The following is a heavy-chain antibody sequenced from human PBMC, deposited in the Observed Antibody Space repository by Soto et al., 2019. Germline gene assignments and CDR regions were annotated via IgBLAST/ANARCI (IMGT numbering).Heavy chain of an antibody. CDR1: GYTFTSYA. J-gene: IGHJ4*02. Sequence: QVQLVQSGAEEKKPGASVKVSCKASGYTFTSYAMHWVRQAPGQRLEWMGWINAGNGNTKYSQKFQGRVTITRDTSASTAYMELSSLRSEDRAVYYCASSIVVVTALDYWGQGTLVTVSS. CDR3: ASSIVVVTALDY. V-gene: IGHV1-3*05. CDR2: INAGNGNT. D-gene: IGHD2-21*02.